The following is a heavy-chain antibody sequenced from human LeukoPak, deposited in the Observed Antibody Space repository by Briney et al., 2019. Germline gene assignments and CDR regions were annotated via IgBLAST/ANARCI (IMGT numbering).Heavy chain of an antibody. D-gene: IGHD3-10*01. V-gene: IGHV4-39*01. J-gene: IGHJ4*02. CDR2: IYYSGST. Sequence: PSETLSLTCTVSGGSITTSSYYWGWIRQPPGKGLEWFGIIYYSGSTYYNPSLKGRVTISVDTSKNQFSLQLRSLTAADTAVYYCGVMIRGTFDYWGQGTLVTVSS. CDR1: GGSITTSSYY. CDR3: GVMIRGTFDY.